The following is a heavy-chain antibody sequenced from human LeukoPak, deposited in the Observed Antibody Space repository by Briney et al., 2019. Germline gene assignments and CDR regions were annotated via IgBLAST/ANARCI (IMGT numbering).Heavy chain of an antibody. D-gene: IGHD1-26*01. J-gene: IGHJ4*02. CDR2: ISYDGSNK. CDR3: AKRSMGATKLDYFDY. V-gene: IGHV3-30*07. Sequence: GGSLRLSCAASGFTFSSYAMHWVRQAPGKGLEWVAVISYDGSNKYYADSVKGRFTISRDNSKNTLYLQMNSLRAEDTAVYYCAKRSMGATKLDYFDYWGQGTLVTVSS. CDR1: GFTFSSYA.